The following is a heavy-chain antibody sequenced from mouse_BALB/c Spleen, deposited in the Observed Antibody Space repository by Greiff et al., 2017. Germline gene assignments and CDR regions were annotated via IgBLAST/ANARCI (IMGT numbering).Heavy chain of an antibody. CDR2: IDPSDSET. V-gene: IGHV1-69*02. D-gene: IGHD2-2*01. CDR1: GYTFTSYG. J-gene: IGHJ4*01. CDR3: ARDGYGSRGYAMDY. Sequence: VQLQQSGAELVKPGASVKLSCKASGYTFTSYGMNWVKQRPGRGLEWIGRIDPSDSETHYTQKFKDNATLTVDKSSNTAYIQLSSLTSEDSAVYSCARDGYGSRGYAMDYWGQGTSVTVSS.